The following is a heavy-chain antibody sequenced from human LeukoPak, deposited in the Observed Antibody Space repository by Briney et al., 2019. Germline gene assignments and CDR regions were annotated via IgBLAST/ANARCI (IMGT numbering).Heavy chain of an antibody. Sequence: ASVKVSCKASGYTFTGYYMHWVRQAPGQGLEWMGWINPNSGGTNYAQKFQGRVTMTRDTSISTAYMELSRLRSDDTAVYFCARSYGLGSFLDYWGQGTLVTVSS. V-gene: IGHV1-2*02. CDR2: INPNSGGT. CDR3: ARSYGLGSFLDY. D-gene: IGHD3-10*01. CDR1: GYTFTGYY. J-gene: IGHJ4*02.